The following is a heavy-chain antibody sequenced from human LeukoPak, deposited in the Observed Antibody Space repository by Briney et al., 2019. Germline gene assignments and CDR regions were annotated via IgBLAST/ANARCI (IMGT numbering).Heavy chain of an antibody. CDR1: GDSVSSNSAA. D-gene: IGHD6-19*01. CDR2: TYYRSKWYN. J-gene: IGHJ6*02. CDR3: ARDQEGSSGWYTGGGYYYYGMDV. V-gene: IGHV6-1*01. Sequence: SQTLSLTCAFSGDSVSSNSAAWNWIRQSPSRGLEWLGRTYYRSKWYNDYAVSVKSRITINPDTSKNQFSLQLNSVTPEDTAVYYCARDQEGSSGWYTGGGYYYYGMDVWGQGTTVTVSS.